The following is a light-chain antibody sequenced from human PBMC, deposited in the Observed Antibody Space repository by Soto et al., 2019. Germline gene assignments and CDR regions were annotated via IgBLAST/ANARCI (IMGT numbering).Light chain of an antibody. J-gene: IGKJ3*01. CDR1: QSVSVN. CDR3: QQRSSWPFT. V-gene: IGKV3-15*01. Sequence: EIVMTQSPATLSVSPGERATLSCRASQSVSVNLAWYQQKPGQPPRLLIYGASTRATGIPARFSGSGSGTEFTLTINSLQSEDFAVYYCQQRSSWPFTFGPGTKVDIK. CDR2: GAS.